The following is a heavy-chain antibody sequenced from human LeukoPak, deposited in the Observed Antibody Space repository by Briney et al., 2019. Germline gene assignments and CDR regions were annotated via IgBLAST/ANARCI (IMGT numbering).Heavy chain of an antibody. CDR2: ISAYNGNT. D-gene: IGHD3-22*01. J-gene: IGHJ3*02. V-gene: IGHV1-18*01. CDR1: GYTFTSYG. Sequence: ASVKVSCKASGYTFTSYGISWVRQAPGQGLEWMGWISAYNGNTNYAQKLQGRVTMTTDTSTSTAYMELSSLRSEDTAVYYCARDFGGYYYDHAFDIWGQGTMVTVSS. CDR3: ARDFGGYYYDHAFDI.